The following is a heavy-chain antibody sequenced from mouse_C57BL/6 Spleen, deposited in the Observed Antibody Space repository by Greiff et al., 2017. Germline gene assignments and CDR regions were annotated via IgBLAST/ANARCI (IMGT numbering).Heavy chain of an antibody. V-gene: IGHV1-20*01. CDR3: ARFDRGFAY. J-gene: IGHJ3*01. D-gene: IGHD3-2*01. CDR2: INPYNGDT. CDR1: GYSFTGYF. Sequence: EVKLMESGPELVKPGDSVKISCKASGYSFTGYFMNWVMQSHGKSLEWIGRINPYNGDTFYNQKFKGKATLTVDKSSSTAHMELRSLTSEDSAVYYCARFDRGFAYWGQGTLVTVSA.